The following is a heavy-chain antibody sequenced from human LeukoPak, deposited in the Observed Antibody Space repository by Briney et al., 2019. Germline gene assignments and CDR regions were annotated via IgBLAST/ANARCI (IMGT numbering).Heavy chain of an antibody. CDR2: SNWNGGNT. V-gene: IGHV3-20*04. J-gene: IGHJ5*02. CDR3: ARDGCSNTSCYIWDWFDP. Sequence: GGSLRLSCAASGFNFDEYGMNWVRQAPGKGLEWVSGSNWNGGNTGYSDSVKGRFTISRDNAKNSLYLQMNSLRVEDTALYYCARDGCSNTSCYIWDWFDPWGQGTLVIVSS. D-gene: IGHD2-2*02. CDR1: GFNFDEYG.